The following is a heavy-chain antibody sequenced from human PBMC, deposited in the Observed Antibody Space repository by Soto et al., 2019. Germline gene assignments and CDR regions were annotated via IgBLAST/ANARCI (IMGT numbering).Heavy chain of an antibody. J-gene: IGHJ4*02. V-gene: IGHV3-7*03. CDR3: ASDLPDYIFEY. Sequence: PGVSLRLSWLASGCTFSSYWMSWVRQAPGKGLEWVANIKQDGSEKYCVDSVKGRFTISRDNAKNSLYLQMNSLRAEDTAVYYCASDLPDYIFEYCGQGNMVTVSS. CDR1: GCTFSSYW. D-gene: IGHD4-4*01. CDR2: IKQDGSEK.